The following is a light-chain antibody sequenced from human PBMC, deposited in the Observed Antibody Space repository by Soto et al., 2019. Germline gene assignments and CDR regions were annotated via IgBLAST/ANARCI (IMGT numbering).Light chain of an antibody. CDR1: HNINNY. J-gene: IGKJ3*01. Sequence: DIQMTQSPSSLSASVGDRVTVTCRASHNINNYLNWYQQKPGKAPKLLIYAASNLQSGVPSRFSGSGSGTDFTLTISRLQPEDFATYYCQQSYSTPPEPTFGPGTKVDIK. CDR3: QQSYSTPPEPT. V-gene: IGKV1-39*01. CDR2: AAS.